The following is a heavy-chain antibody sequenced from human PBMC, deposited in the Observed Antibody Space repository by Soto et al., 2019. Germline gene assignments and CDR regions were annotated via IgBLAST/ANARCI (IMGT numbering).Heavy chain of an antibody. V-gene: IGHV3-30*18. CDR2: VSFDGTNT. D-gene: IGHD2-21*01. J-gene: IGHJ6*02. Sequence: QVQVVESVGGVVRPGRSLRLSCAASGFNFNNYAMHWVRQAPGKGLEWVAVVSFDGTNTYYADSVKGRFTISRDSSNNTVSLQMNGLTSEDTAAYYCAKAGWGGDYYYGLDVWGQGTTVTVSS. CDR3: AKAGWGGDYYYGLDV. CDR1: GFNFNNYA.